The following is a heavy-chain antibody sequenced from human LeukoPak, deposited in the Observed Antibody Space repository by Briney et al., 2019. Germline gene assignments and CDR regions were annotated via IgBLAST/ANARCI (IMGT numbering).Heavy chain of an antibody. CDR1: VFAFNFYA. V-gene: IGHV3-23*01. CDR3: AKPISGGLAVSGDWFDP. J-gene: IGHJ5*02. D-gene: IGHD6-19*01. Sequence: GGSLRLSCAAYVFAFNFYAVSSVRQAPGKGLQLHSTVNANAITANQAESLRGRFTISRDNSRNIRYLQLNNLRPEDTAIYYCAKPISGGLAVSGDWFDPWGQGTLVTVSS. CDR2: VNANAITA.